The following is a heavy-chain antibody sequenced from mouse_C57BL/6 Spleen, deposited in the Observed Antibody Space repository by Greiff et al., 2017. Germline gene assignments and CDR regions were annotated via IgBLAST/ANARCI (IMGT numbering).Heavy chain of an antibody. CDR3: ARGSYGAMDY. CDR1: GFTFSDYY. Sequence: EVKLMESEGGLVQPGSSMKLSCTASGFTFSDYYMAWVRQVPEKGLEWVANINYDGSSTYYLDSLKSRFIISRDNAKNILYLQMSSLKSEDTATYYCARGSYGAMDYWGQGTSVTVSS. CDR2: INYDGSST. J-gene: IGHJ4*01. D-gene: IGHD2-12*01. V-gene: IGHV5-16*01.